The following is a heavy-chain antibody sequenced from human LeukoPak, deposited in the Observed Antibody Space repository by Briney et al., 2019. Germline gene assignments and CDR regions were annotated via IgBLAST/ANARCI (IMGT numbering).Heavy chain of an antibody. D-gene: IGHD3-3*01. Sequence: SETLSLTCTVSGGSISGYYWNWIRQPPGKGLEWIGYIYYSGSTNYNPSLKSRVTISVDSSKNQFSLKLSSVTAADTAMYYCARGRLVNYDVADYWGQGTQVTVSS. J-gene: IGHJ4*02. CDR1: GGSISGYY. CDR3: ARGRLVNYDVADY. CDR2: IYYSGST. V-gene: IGHV4-59*01.